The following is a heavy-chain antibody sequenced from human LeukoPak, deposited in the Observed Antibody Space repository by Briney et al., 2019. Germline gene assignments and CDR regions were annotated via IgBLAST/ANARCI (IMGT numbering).Heavy chain of an antibody. CDR1: GGSISSYY. Sequence: PSETLSLTCTVSGGSISSYYWSWLRQPAGKGLEWIGRIYTSGSTNYNPSLKSRVTMSVDTSKNQFSLKLGSVTAADTAVYYCARGSPYYYDSSGYHRVGSSSDWFDPWGQGTLVTVSS. D-gene: IGHD3-22*01. CDR3: ARGSPYYYDSSGYHRVGSSSDWFDP. V-gene: IGHV4-4*07. J-gene: IGHJ5*02. CDR2: IYTSGST.